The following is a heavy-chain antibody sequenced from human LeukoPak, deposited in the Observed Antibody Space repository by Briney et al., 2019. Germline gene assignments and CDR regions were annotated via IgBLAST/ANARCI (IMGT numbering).Heavy chain of an antibody. CDR1: GGSLSSHY. CDR3: AIEVQDIVVVPAATHYMDV. Sequence: SESLSLTCTVSGGSLSSHYRSWVRPPPGKGREWVGYIYYRGSVNYNPSLKSRVAISVDTSMHQFSLKLSSVAAADTAVYYCAIEVQDIVVVPAATHYMDVWGKGTTVTVSS. J-gene: IGHJ6*03. CDR2: IYYRGSV. D-gene: IGHD2-2*01. V-gene: IGHV4-59*11.